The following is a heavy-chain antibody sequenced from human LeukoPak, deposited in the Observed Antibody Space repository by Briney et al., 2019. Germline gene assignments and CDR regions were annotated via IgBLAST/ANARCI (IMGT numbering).Heavy chain of an antibody. CDR2: ISGSGGST. Sequence: PGGSLRLSCAASGFTFSSYAMSWVRQAPGKGLEWVSAISGSGGSTYYADSVKGRFTISRDNSKNTLYLQMNSLRAEDTAVYYCAKSGQLVPYYYSMDVWGKGTTVTVSS. CDR3: AKSGQLVPYYYSMDV. V-gene: IGHV3-23*01. D-gene: IGHD6-13*01. CDR1: GFTFSSYA. J-gene: IGHJ6*03.